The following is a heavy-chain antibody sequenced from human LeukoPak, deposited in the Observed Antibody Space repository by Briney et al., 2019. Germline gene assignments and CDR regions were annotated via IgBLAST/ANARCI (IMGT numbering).Heavy chain of an antibody. J-gene: IGHJ4*02. CDR1: GGSISSYY. CDR2: IYTSGST. Sequence: SETLSLTCTVSGGSISSYYWSWIRQPAGKGLEWIGRIYTSGSTNYNPSLKSRVTISVDTSKNQFSLKLSSVTAADTAVYYCAREGMVGQQLVLDYWGQGTLVTVSS. D-gene: IGHD6-13*01. CDR3: AREGMVGQQLVLDY. V-gene: IGHV4-4*07.